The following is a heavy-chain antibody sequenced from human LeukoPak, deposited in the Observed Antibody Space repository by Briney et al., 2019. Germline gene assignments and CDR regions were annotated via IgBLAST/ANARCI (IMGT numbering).Heavy chain of an antibody. CDR1: GGSFSGYY. V-gene: IGHV4-34*01. J-gene: IGHJ4*02. D-gene: IGHD5-12*01. CDR2: INHSGST. CDR3: ARDVGDSGYDL. Sequence: SETLSLTCAVYGGSFSGYYWSWIRQPPGKGLEWIGEINHSGSTNYNPSLKSRVTISVDKSKNQFSLKLSSVTAADTAVYYCARDVGDSGYDLWGQGTLVTVSS.